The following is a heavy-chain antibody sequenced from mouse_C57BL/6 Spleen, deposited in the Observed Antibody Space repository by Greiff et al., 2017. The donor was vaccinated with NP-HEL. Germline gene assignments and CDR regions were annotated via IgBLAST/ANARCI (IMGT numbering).Heavy chain of an antibody. CDR1: GYTFTSYW. Sequence: QVQLKESGSELAKPGASVKLSCKASGYTFTSYWMHWVKQRPGQGLEWIGYINPSSGYTKYNQKFKDKATLTADKSSSTAYMQLSSLTYEDSAVYYCARWITTVVARDYWGQGTTLTVSS. D-gene: IGHD1-1*01. V-gene: IGHV1-7*01. CDR3: ARWITTVVARDY. J-gene: IGHJ2*01. CDR2: INPSSGYT.